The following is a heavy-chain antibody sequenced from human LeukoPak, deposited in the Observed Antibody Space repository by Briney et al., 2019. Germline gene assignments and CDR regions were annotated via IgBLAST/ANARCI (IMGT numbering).Heavy chain of an antibody. V-gene: IGHV4-30-4*02. Sequence: PSETLSLTCTVSGGSISSGDYYWSWIRQPPGKGLEWIGYIYYSGSTYYNPSLKSRVTISVDTSKNQFSLKLSSVTAADTAVYYCARVAPIYYYYYGMDVWGQGTTVTVSS. CDR1: GGSISSGDYY. CDR3: ARVAPIYYYYYGMDV. J-gene: IGHJ6*02. D-gene: IGHD2-15*01. CDR2: IYYSGST.